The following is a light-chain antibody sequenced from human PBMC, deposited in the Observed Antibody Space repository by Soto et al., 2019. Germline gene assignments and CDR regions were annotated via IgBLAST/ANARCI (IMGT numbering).Light chain of an antibody. CDR2: GNI. CDR1: SSNIGAGYD. Sequence: QPVLTRSPSVSGAPGQRVTISCTGGSSNIGAGYDVHWYQQLPGTAPKLLVYGNINRPSGVPDRFSGSNSGTSASLAITGHQTEDEADYYCQSYDSGLSGSVFGTGTKLTVL. V-gene: IGLV1-40*01. CDR3: QSYDSGLSGSV. J-gene: IGLJ1*01.